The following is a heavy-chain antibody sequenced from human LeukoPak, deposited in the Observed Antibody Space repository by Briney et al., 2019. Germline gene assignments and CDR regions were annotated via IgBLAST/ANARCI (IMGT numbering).Heavy chain of an antibody. Sequence: SETLSLTCTVSGGSISSSSYYWGWIRQPPGKGLEWIGSIYYSGSTYYNPSLKSRVTISVDTSKNQFSLKLSSVTAADTAVYYCARHRSPMVRGIPYYFDYWGQGTLVTVSS. CDR1: GGSISSSSYY. D-gene: IGHD3-10*01. CDR2: IYYSGST. CDR3: ARHRSPMVRGIPYYFDY. J-gene: IGHJ4*02. V-gene: IGHV4-39*01.